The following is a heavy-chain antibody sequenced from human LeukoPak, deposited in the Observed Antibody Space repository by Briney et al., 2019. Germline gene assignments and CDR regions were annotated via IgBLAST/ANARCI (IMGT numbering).Heavy chain of an antibody. CDR3: ARGARYGGCDHPPPH. Sequence: PSETLSLTCTVSSDSISGYYWTWIRQPPGKGLEWIGYIFYDGSTNYNPSLKSRLTISLDTSKNQISLNLNSVTAADTAVYYCARGARYGGCDHPPPHWGQGTLVTVSS. J-gene: IGHJ1*01. D-gene: IGHD4-23*01. CDR2: IFYDGST. V-gene: IGHV4-59*01. CDR1: SDSISGYY.